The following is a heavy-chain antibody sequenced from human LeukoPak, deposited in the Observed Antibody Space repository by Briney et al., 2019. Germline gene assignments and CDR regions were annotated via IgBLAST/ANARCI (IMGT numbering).Heavy chain of an antibody. CDR1: GYTFTSYG. J-gene: IGHJ4*02. Sequence: ASVKVSCKASGYTFTSYGISWVRQAPGQGLEWMGWISAYNGNTNYAQKFQGRVTINADKSTSTAYMELSSLRSEDAAVYYCARDPYSTSSGLEIRYWGQGTLVTVSS. CDR3: ARDPYSTSSGLEIRY. CDR2: ISAYNGNT. V-gene: IGHV1-18*01. D-gene: IGHD6-6*01.